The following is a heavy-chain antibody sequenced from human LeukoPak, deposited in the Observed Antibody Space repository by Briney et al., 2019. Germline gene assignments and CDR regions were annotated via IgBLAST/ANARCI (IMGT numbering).Heavy chain of an antibody. D-gene: IGHD3-9*01. CDR2: ISAYNGNT. CDR1: GYTFTSYG. V-gene: IGHV1-18*01. Sequence: GASVKVSCKASGYTFTSYGISWVRQAPGQGLEWMGWISAYNGNTNYAQKLQGRVTMTTDTSTSTAYMELRGLRSDDTAVYYCARDHDGGGGYDILTGYYYYGMDVWGQGTTVTVSS. CDR3: ARDHDGGGGYDILTGYYYYGMDV. J-gene: IGHJ6*02.